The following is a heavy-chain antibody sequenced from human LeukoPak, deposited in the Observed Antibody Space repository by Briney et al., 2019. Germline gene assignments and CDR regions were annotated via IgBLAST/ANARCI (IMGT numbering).Heavy chain of an antibody. CDR3: ARTSLGGAWFDP. Sequence: SSETLSLTCTVSGGSISSGDYYWSWIRQPPGKGLEWIGYIYYNGSTYYNPSLKSRVTTSVDTSKNQFSLKLSSVTAADTAVYYCARTSLGGAWFDPWGQGTLVTVSS. D-gene: IGHD3-10*01. CDR2: IYYNGST. V-gene: IGHV4-30-4*08. CDR1: GGSISSGDYY. J-gene: IGHJ5*02.